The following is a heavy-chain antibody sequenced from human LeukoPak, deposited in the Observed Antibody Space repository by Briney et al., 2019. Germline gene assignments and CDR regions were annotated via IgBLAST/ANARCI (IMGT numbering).Heavy chain of an antibody. D-gene: IGHD2-15*01. CDR3: ARHKAATVPRFDY. V-gene: IGHV4-59*08. CDR1: GGSISSYY. Sequence: PSETLSLTCTVSGGSISSYYWSWIRQPPGKGLEWIGYIYYSGSTNYNPSLKSRATISVDTSKNQFSLKLSSVTAADTTVYYCARHKAATVPRFDYWGQGTLVTVSS. J-gene: IGHJ4*02. CDR2: IYYSGST.